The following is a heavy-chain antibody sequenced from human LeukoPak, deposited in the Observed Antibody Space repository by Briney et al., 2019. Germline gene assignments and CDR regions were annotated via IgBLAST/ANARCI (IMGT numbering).Heavy chain of an antibody. J-gene: IGHJ4*02. CDR1: GFTFSSYG. CDR3: ARDGMIVVARGYFDY. V-gene: IGHV3-33*01. Sequence: GGSLRFSCAASGFTFSSYGMHWVRQAPGKGLEWVAVIWYDGSNKYYADSVKGRFTISRDNSKNTLYLQMNSLRAEDTAVYYCARDGMIVVARGYFDYWGQGTLVTVSS. D-gene: IGHD3-22*01. CDR2: IWYDGSNK.